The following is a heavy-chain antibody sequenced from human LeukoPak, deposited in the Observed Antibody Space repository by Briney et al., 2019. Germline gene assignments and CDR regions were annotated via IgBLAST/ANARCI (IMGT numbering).Heavy chain of an antibody. D-gene: IGHD3-10*01. V-gene: IGHV5-51*01. J-gene: IGHJ6*02. CDR1: GYSFTSYW. Sequence: GESLKISCKGSGYSFTSYWIGWVRQMPGKGLEWMGIIYPGDSDTRYSPSFQGQVTISADKSISTAYLQWSSLKASDTAMYYCATWGSGSGSYPYYYYYGMDVWGQGTTVTVSS. CDR3: ATWGSGSGSYPYYYYYGMDV. CDR2: IYPGDSDT.